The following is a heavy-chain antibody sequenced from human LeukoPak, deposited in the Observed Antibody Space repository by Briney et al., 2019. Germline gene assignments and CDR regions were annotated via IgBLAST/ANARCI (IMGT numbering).Heavy chain of an antibody. Sequence: ASVKVSCKASGDRFTKYYIHWVRQAPGQGVEWMGIINPSDGSTTYTQKFQGRVTMTTDTSTSTVNMELSSLRSEDTAVYYGAPSVRSGGSYYFDYWGQGSLVTVSS. J-gene: IGHJ4*02. CDR1: GDRFTKYY. CDR2: INPSDGST. CDR3: APSVRSGGSYYFDY. D-gene: IGHD2-15*01. V-gene: IGHV1-46*01.